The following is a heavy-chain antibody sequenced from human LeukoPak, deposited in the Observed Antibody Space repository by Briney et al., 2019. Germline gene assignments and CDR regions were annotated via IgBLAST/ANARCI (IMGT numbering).Heavy chain of an antibody. CDR3: AELGITMIGGV. J-gene: IGHJ6*04. V-gene: IGHV3-20*04. Sequence: GGSLRLSCAASGFTFDNYGINWVRQAPGKGLEWVSRIHWNGGRTGYADSVKGRFTISRDNAKNSLYLQMNSLRAEDTAVYYCAELGITMIGGVWGKGTTVTISS. CDR2: IHWNGGRT. D-gene: IGHD3-10*02. CDR1: GFTFDNYG.